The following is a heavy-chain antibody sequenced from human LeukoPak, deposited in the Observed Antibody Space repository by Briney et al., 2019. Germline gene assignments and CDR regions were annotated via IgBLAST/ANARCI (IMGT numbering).Heavy chain of an antibody. D-gene: IGHD4-17*01. Sequence: SETLSLTCTVSGGSISSGDYYWSWIRQPPGTGLEWIGYIYYSGSTYYNPSLKSRVTISVDTSKNQFSLKLSSVTAADTAVYYCARVLGKKTTAVTEYWFDPWGQGTLVTVSS. V-gene: IGHV4-30-4*01. CDR2: IYYSGST. CDR1: GGSISSGDYY. CDR3: ARVLGKKTTAVTEYWFDP. J-gene: IGHJ5*02.